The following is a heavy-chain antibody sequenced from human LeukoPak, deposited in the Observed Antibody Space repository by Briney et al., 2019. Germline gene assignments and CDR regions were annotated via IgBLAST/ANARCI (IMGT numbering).Heavy chain of an antibody. D-gene: IGHD2-21*01. CDR2: ISGSDGRT. J-gene: IGHJ4*02. CDR3: ARAGHIRFDY. CDR1: GFTFSDYY. Sequence: TGGSLRLSCAASGFTFSDYYMSWIRQAPGKGLECDSSISGSDGRTYYADSVKGRFTISRDNSKNTLYLQMNTLRAEDTAVYYCARAGHIRFDYWGQGTLVTVSS. V-gene: IGHV3-23*01.